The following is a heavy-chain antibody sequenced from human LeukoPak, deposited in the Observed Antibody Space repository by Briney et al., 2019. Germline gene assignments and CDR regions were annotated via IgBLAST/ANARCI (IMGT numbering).Heavy chain of an antibody. CDR1: GGSISSSSYY. CDR2: IYYSGST. Sequence: PSETLSLTCTVSGGSISSSSYYWGWIRQPPGKGLEWIGSIYYSGSTYYNPSLKSRVTISVDTSKNQFSLKLSSVTAADTAVYYCARRGSGYYDSSGRDWFDPWGQGTLVTVSS. V-gene: IGHV4-39*01. D-gene: IGHD3-22*01. CDR3: ARRGSGYYDSSGRDWFDP. J-gene: IGHJ5*02.